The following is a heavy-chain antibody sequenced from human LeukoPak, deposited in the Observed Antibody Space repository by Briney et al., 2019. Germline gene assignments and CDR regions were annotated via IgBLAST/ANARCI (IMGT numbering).Heavy chain of an antibody. Sequence: PSETLSLTCAVYGGSFSGYYWSWIRQPPVKGLEWIGEINHSGSTNYNPSLKSRVTISVDTSKNQFSLKLSSVTAADTAVYYCARGNGNYYDSSGYYYGGGFDYWGQGTLVTVSS. CDR3: ARGNGNYYDSSGYYYGGGFDY. CDR2: INHSGST. J-gene: IGHJ4*02. V-gene: IGHV4-34*01. CDR1: GGSFSGYY. D-gene: IGHD3-22*01.